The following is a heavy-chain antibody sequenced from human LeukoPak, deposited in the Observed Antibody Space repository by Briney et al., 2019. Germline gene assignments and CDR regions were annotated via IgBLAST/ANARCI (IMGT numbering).Heavy chain of an antibody. CDR3: AKDRLGYSYVLDF. V-gene: IGHV3-53*01. D-gene: IGHD5-12*01. Sequence: PGGSLRLSCAASGFTVSNNYMSWVRQAPGKGLEWVSVIFSGGATYYTDSVKGRFTISRDNSKNTLYLQMNSLRAEDTGMYYCAKDRLGYSYVLDFWGQGTMVTVSS. CDR1: GFTVSNNY. J-gene: IGHJ3*01. CDR2: IFSGGAT.